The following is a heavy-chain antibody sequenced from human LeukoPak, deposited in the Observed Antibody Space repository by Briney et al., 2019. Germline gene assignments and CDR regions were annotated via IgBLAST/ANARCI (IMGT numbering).Heavy chain of an antibody. V-gene: IGHV3-43D*03. D-gene: IGHD2/OR15-2a*01. CDR3: AKDRAARGRGNYFYMDV. CDR2: ISWDGGST. Sequence: GGSLRLPCAASGFTFSSYSMNWVRQAPGKGLEWVSLISWDGGSTHYADSVEGRFTISRDNRENSLYLQMNSLRPEGTALYYCAKDRAARGRGNYFYMDVWGKGTTVTVSS. J-gene: IGHJ6*03. CDR1: GFTFSSYS.